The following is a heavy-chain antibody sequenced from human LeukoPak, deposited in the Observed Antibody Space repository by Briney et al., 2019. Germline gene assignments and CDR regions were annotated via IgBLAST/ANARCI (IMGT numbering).Heavy chain of an antibody. J-gene: IGHJ2*01. Sequence: SETLSLTCTVSGGSISSYYWGWIRQPPGKGLEWIGSTYHSGSTHYNPSLKSRVTISVDTSKNRFSLNLTSVTAADTAVYYCARIAAGAFGDLWGRGTLVTVSS. CDR1: GGSISSYY. CDR2: TYHSGST. CDR3: ARIAAGAFGDL. D-gene: IGHD6-25*01. V-gene: IGHV4-38-2*02.